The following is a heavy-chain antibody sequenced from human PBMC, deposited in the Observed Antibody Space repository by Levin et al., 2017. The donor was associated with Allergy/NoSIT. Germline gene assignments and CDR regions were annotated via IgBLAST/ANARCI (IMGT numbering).Heavy chain of an antibody. J-gene: IGHJ4*02. CDR2: ISGSGGST. CDR3: AKATITFGGVIASFDY. Sequence: GGSLRLSCAASGFTFSSYAMSWVRQAPGKGLEWVSAISGSGGSTYYADCVKGRFTISRDNSKNTLYLQMNSLRAEDTAVYYCAKATITFGGVIASFDYWGQGTLVTVSS. CDR1: GFTFSSYA. D-gene: IGHD3-16*02. V-gene: IGHV3-23*01.